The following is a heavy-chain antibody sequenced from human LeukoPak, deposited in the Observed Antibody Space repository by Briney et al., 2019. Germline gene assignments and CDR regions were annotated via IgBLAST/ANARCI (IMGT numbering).Heavy chain of an antibody. V-gene: IGHV3-30*02. CDR3: ARGGDSSGYSGLDY. D-gene: IGHD3-22*01. CDR1: GFTFSSYG. CDR2: IRYDGSNK. Sequence: GGSLRLSCAASGFTFSSYGMHWVRQAPGKGLEWVAFIRYDGSNKYYADSVRGRFTISRDNSKNTLYLQMNSLRAEDTAVYYCARGGDSSGYSGLDYWGQGTLVTVSS. J-gene: IGHJ4*02.